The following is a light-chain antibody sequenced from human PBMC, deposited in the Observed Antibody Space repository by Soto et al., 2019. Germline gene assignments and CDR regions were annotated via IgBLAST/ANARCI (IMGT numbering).Light chain of an antibody. Sequence: LSQPDSVSGSPGQSITISCTGTSSDVGGYNSVSWYQQHPGKAPKLVIYEVTNRPSGIYNRFSGSKSGNTASLTISGLQAEDEADYYCSSYTSSSTRVFGTGTKVTVL. CDR2: EVT. CDR3: SSYTSSSTRV. J-gene: IGLJ1*01. V-gene: IGLV2-14*01. CDR1: SSDVGGYNS.